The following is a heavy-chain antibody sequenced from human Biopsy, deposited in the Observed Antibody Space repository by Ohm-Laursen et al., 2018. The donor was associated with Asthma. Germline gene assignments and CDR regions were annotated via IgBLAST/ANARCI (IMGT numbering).Heavy chain of an antibody. J-gene: IGHJ4*02. V-gene: IGHV4-31*03. CDR3: ARAQDYYDSRGYYRSFDY. Sequence: TLSLTCTVSYGSITSGGYYWTRIRQHPGKGLEWIGVVYYRGSTYYNPSLKSRVSISIDTSKNQFSLKLSSVTAADTAVYYCARAQDYYDSRGYYRSFDYWGQGTLVTVSS. CDR2: VYYRGST. D-gene: IGHD3-22*01. CDR1: YGSITSGGYY.